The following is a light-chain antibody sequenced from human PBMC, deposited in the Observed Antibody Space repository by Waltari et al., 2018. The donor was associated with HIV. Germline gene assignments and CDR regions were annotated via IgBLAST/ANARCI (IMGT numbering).Light chain of an antibody. Sequence: QSVLTQPTSASGTPGQKITISCSGNISNIGSNSVNWYQQFSGAAPKLLIFSNNQPPSRVPARFSGSKSGSAASLAISGLHSDDEAIYHWATWDDTLSGPVFGGGTKLTVL. CDR2: SNN. J-gene: IGLJ3*02. CDR3: ATWDDTLSGPV. V-gene: IGLV1-44*01. CDR1: ISNIGSNS.